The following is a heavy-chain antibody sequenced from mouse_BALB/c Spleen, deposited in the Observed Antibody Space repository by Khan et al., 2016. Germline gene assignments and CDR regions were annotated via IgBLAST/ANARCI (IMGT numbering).Heavy chain of an antibody. V-gene: IGHV1S81*02. CDR2: INPSNGGT. D-gene: IGHD1-1*01. CDR3: TRGLLYFNY. Sequence: QVQLQQSGAELVKPGASVKLSCKASGYTFTNYYMYWVKQRPGQGLEWIGEINPSNGGTNFNEKFKSKATLTVDKSSSTAYMQLSSLTSEDSAVYYCTRGLLYFNYWGQGTTLTVSS. CDR1: GYTFTNYY. J-gene: IGHJ2*01.